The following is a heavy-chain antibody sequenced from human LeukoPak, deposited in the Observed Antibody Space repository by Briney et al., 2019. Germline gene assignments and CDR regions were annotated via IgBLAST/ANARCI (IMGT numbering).Heavy chain of an antibody. Sequence: GESLKISCKASGYSFTFTNNWIGWVLQVPGKVLECMRIIYPVDSDTRYNPSFQGQVTISVDKSISTSYLQWSSLKASDTAIYYCARHLATVTASRQYYYYGMDVWGQGTTVTVSS. CDR1: GYSFTFTNNW. CDR3: ARHLATVTASRQYYYYGMDV. D-gene: IGHD2-21*02. V-gene: IGHV5-51*01. CDR2: IYPVDSDT. J-gene: IGHJ6*02.